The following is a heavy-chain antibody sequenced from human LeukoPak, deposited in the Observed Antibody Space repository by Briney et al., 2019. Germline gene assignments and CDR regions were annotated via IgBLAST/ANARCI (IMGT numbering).Heavy chain of an antibody. Sequence: SETLSLTCTVSGGSISSYYWSWIRQPPGKGLEWIGYIYYSGSTNYNPSLKSRVTISVDTSKNQFSLQLSSVTAADTAVYYCARGESSSGWYYYFDLWGRGTLVTVSS. CDR3: ARGESSSGWYYYFDL. J-gene: IGHJ2*01. CDR2: IYYSGST. CDR1: GGSISSYY. D-gene: IGHD6-19*01. V-gene: IGHV4-59*08.